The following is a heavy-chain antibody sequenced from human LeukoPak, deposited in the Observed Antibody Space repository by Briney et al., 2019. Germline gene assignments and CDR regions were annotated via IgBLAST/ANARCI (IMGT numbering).Heavy chain of an antibody. V-gene: IGHV3-7*01. CDR2: IKQDGSEK. J-gene: IGHJ6*03. CDR1: GFTFSSYW. D-gene: IGHD3-10*01. CDR3: ARHYGSGRWYYYMDV. Sequence: PGGSLRLSCAASGFTFSSYWMSWVRQAPGKGLEWVANIKQDGSEKYYVDSVKGRFTISRDNAKNSLYLQMNSLRAEDTAVYYCARHYGSGRWYYYMDVWGKGTTVTVSS.